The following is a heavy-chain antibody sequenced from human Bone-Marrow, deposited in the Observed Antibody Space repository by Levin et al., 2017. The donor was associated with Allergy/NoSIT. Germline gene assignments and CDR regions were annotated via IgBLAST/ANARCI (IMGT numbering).Heavy chain of an antibody. CDR2: ISWNSGSI. J-gene: IGHJ4*02. V-gene: IGHV3-9*01. Sequence: GGSLRLSCAASGFTFDDYAMHWVRQAPGKGLEWVSGISWNSGSIGYADSVKGRFTISRDNAKNSLYLQMNSLRAEDTALYYCAKGRAEQWLVHYFDYWGQGTLVTVSS. CDR1: GFTFDDYA. CDR3: AKGRAEQWLVHYFDY. D-gene: IGHD6-19*01.